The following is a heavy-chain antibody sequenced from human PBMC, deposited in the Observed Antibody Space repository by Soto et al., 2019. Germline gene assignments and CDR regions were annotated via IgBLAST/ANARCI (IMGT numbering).Heavy chain of an antibody. D-gene: IGHD1-26*01. V-gene: IGHV4-4*02. Sequence: PSETLSLTCAVSGGSISSSNWWSWVRPPPGKGLEWIGEIYHSGSTNYNLSLKRRVTISVDKSKNQFSLKLSSVTAADTAVYYCASYSGSYNWGAFDIWGQGTMVTVSS. CDR2: IYHSGST. CDR3: ASYSGSYNWGAFDI. J-gene: IGHJ3*02. CDR1: GGSISSSNW.